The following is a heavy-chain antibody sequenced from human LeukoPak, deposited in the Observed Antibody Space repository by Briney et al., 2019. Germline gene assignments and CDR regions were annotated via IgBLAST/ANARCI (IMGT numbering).Heavy chain of an antibody. CDR2: IYYSGST. V-gene: IGHV4-59*08. CDR3: ASLVVTAIPGWFDP. D-gene: IGHD2-21*02. CDR1: GGSISSYY. J-gene: IGHJ5*02. Sequence: SETLSLTCTVSGGSISSYYWSWIRQPPGKGLEWIGYIYYSGSTNYNPSLKSRVTISVDTSKNQFSLKLSSVTAADTAVCYCASLVVTAIPGWFDPWGQGTLVTVSS.